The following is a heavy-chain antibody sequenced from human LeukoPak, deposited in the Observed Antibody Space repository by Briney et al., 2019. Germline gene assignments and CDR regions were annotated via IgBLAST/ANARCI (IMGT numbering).Heavy chain of an antibody. CDR1: GFTFSRYG. J-gene: IGHJ4*02. CDR3: ARDSPYGDGYKYGIDY. V-gene: IGHV3-30*02. CDR2: IRFDGTTK. D-gene: IGHD5-24*01. Sequence: GGSLRLSCAASGFTFSRYGMHWVRQAPGKALEWVAFIRFDGTTKYYADSVKGRFTISRDNAKNSLYLQMNSLRAEDTAVYYCARDSPYGDGYKYGIDYWGQGTLVTVSS.